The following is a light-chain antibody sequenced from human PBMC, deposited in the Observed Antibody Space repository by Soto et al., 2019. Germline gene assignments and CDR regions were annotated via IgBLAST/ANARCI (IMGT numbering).Light chain of an antibody. CDR3: GTWDNSLSAV. CDR2: DNN. CDR1: SSNIGNNY. Sequence: QSVLTQSPSVSAAPGQKVTISCSGSSSNIGNNYVSWYQHLPGTAPKLLIYDNNKRPSGIPDRFSGSQSGTSATLDITGLQTGDEADYYCGTWDNSLSAVFGGGTKLTVL. J-gene: IGLJ3*02. V-gene: IGLV1-51*01.